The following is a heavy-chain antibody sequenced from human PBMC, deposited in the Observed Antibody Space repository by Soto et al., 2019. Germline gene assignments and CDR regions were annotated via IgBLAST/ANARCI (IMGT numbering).Heavy chain of an antibody. Sequence: SETLSLTCSVTGGPLSSYYWSWIRQPQGKGLEWIGYIHYSGSTTYKPSLERRVTISIDTSKNQFSLKLSSVTAADTALYYCARLRYSKSWVYYYMDVWGKGTTVTVSS. CDR2: IHYSGST. CDR3: ARLRYSKSWVYYYMDV. CDR1: GGPLSSYY. J-gene: IGHJ6*03. D-gene: IGHD6-13*01. V-gene: IGHV4-59*01.